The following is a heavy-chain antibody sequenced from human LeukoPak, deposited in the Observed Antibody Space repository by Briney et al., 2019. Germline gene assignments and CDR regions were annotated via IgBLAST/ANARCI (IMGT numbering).Heavy chain of an antibody. CDR2: INHSGST. D-gene: IGHD6-19*01. V-gene: IGHV4-38-2*02. CDR3: ARSPYSSGWWYDAFDI. CDR1: DYSISSGYY. J-gene: IGHJ3*02. Sequence: SETLSLTCSVSDYSISSGYYWGWIRQPPGKGLEWIGEINHSGSTNYNPSLKSRVTISVDTSKNQFSLKLSSVTAADTAVYYCARSPYSSGWWYDAFDIWGQGTMVTVSS.